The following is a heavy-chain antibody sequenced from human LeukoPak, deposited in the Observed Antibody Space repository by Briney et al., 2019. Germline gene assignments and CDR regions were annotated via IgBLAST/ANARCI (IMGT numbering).Heavy chain of an antibody. D-gene: IGHD3-3*01. V-gene: IGHV1-69*05. J-gene: IGHJ4*02. Sequence: SVKVSCKAFGGSFSSEAISWVRQAPGQGLEWMGGIIPIFGTANYAQKFQGRVTITTDESTSTAYMEVSSLRSEDTAVYYCARSTTISPLDYWGQGTLVTVSS. CDR1: GGSFSSEA. CDR3: ARSTTISPLDY. CDR2: IIPIFGTA.